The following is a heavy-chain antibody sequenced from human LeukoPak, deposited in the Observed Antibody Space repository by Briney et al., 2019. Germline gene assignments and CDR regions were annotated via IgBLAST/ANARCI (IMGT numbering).Heavy chain of an antibody. D-gene: IGHD2-2*01. V-gene: IGHV4-59*12. J-gene: IGHJ3*01. CDR2: IYYSGST. CDR3: ARRDIVVVPADAFDV. Sequence: SETLSLTCTVSGGSLSSYYWSWIRQPPGKGLEWIGYIYYSGSTNYNPSLKSRVTISVDTSKNQFSLKLSSVTAADTAVYYCARRDIVVVPADAFDVWGQGTMVTVSS. CDR1: GGSLSSYY.